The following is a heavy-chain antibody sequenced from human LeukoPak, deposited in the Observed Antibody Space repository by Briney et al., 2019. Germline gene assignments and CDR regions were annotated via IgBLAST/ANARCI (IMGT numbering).Heavy chain of an antibody. J-gene: IGHJ5*02. V-gene: IGHV4-39*01. CDR1: GGSISSNTYF. D-gene: IGHD1-26*01. Sequence: PSETLSLTCNVSGGSISSNTYFWGWIRRPPGKGLEWIGSIRYSGSTYYNPSLKSRVTISVDTSKNQFSLNLSSLTAADTAVYYCASGADNSGSFIGGRALDHWGQGTLVTVSS. CDR3: ASGADNSGSFIGGRALDH. CDR2: IRYSGST.